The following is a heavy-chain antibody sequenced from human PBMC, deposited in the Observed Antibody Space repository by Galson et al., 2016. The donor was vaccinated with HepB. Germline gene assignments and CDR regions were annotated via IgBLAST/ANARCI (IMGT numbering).Heavy chain of an antibody. V-gene: IGHV3-7*01. CDR2: INNDGVEK. J-gene: IGHJ3*02. Sequence: SLRLSYATSGYTFRNYWISWVRQAPGKGLEWVANINNDGVEKNYAGSVKGRFTISRDNVKNSLYLQMNSLKAEDTALYYCARDRTYSGSYLDVFDIWGQGTMVTVSP. D-gene: IGHD1-26*01. CDR3: ARDRTYSGSYLDVFDI. CDR1: GYTFRNYW.